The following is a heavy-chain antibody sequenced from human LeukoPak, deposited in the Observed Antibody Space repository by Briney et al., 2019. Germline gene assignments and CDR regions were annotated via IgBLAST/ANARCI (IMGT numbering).Heavy chain of an antibody. Sequence: GGSLRLXCAASGFTFSSYWMSWVRQAPGKGLEWVANIKQDGSEKYYVDSVKGRFTISRDNAKNSLYLQMNSLRAEDTAVYYCARDRGSWSHAFDIWGQGTMVTVSS. CDR3: ARDRGSWSHAFDI. D-gene: IGHD6-13*01. J-gene: IGHJ3*02. V-gene: IGHV3-7*01. CDR1: GFTFSSYW. CDR2: IKQDGSEK.